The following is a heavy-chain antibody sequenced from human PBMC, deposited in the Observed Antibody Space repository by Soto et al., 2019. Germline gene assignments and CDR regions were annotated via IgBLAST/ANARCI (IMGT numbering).Heavy chain of an antibody. CDR1: GGSFSGYY. CDR3: ARRARFLNRDGYNSVWFDP. J-gene: IGHJ5*02. CDR2: INHSGRT. V-gene: IGHV4-34*01. D-gene: IGHD5-12*01. Sequence: SETLSLTCAVYGGSFSGYYWCWIRQHPGKGLEWIGEINHSGRTNYNLSLQSRVTISVDKSKNQFSLKQSAVTAADTAVYFCARRARFLNRDGYNSVWFDPWGQGTLVTVSS.